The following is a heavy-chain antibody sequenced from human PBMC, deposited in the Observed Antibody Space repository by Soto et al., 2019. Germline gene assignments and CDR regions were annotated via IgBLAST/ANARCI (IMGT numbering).Heavy chain of an antibody. D-gene: IGHD6-19*01. CDR3: ARDVIAVAGTDWFDP. V-gene: IGHV1-46*01. CDR1: GYAFTSYY. J-gene: IGHJ5*02. CDR2: INPSGGST. Sequence: ASVKVSCKASGYAFTSYYTHWVRQAPGQGLEWMGIINPSGGSTSYAQKFQGRVTMTRDTSTSTVYMELSSLRSEDTAVYYCARDVIAVAGTDWFDPWGHRPSFPVS.